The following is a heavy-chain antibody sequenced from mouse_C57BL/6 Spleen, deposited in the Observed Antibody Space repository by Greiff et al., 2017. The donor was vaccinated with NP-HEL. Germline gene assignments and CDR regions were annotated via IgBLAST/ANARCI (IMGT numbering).Heavy chain of an antibody. CDR3: AKITTVETYYFDY. Sequence: QVQLQQSGAELMKPGASVKLSCKATGYTFTGYWIEWVKQRPGHGLEWIGEILPGSGSTNSNEKFKGKATFTADTSSNTAYMQLSSLTTEDSAIYYCAKITTVETYYFDYWGQGTTLTVSS. CDR2: ILPGSGST. CDR1: GYTFTGYW. J-gene: IGHJ2*01. V-gene: IGHV1-9*01. D-gene: IGHD1-1*01.